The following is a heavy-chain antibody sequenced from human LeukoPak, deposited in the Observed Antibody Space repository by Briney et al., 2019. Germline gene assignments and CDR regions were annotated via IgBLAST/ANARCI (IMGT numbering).Heavy chain of an antibody. Sequence: SETLSLTCTVSGVSISSSNYYWAWLRRPPGKGLEWIGSIYYSGSTNYNPSLKSRVTISVDTSKNQFSLKLSPVTAADTAVYYCARRGGSGRSFDIWGQGTMVTVSS. D-gene: IGHD3-10*01. CDR3: ARRGGSGRSFDI. CDR2: IYYSGST. V-gene: IGHV4-39*01. CDR1: GVSISSSNYY. J-gene: IGHJ3*02.